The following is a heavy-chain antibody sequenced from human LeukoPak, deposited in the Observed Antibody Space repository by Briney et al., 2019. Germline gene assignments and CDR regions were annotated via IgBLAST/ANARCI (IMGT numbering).Heavy chain of an antibody. J-gene: IGHJ3*01. CDR1: GYTFISCY. D-gene: IGHD4-17*01. V-gene: IGHV1-46*01. Sequence: ASEKVSCKASGYTFISCYMHWVRQAPGQGLEWMGIINPGGGSTSYAQKFQGRVTMTTDTSTSTVYMELSSLRSEDTAVYYCARVRSVTRGSETLDFWGQGTMVTVSS. CDR2: INPGGGST. CDR3: ARVRSVTRGSETLDF.